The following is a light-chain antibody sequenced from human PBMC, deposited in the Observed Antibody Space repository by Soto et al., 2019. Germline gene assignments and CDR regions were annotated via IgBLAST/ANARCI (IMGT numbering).Light chain of an antibody. Sequence: QSALTQSASVSGSPGQSITISCTGTSSDVGGYNYVSWYQQHPGKAPKLMIYDVSSRPSGVSDRFSGSKSGNTASLTISGLQAEDEADYYCSSYTSSSTYVFGTGTKLTVL. V-gene: IGLV2-14*01. CDR3: SSYTSSSTYV. CDR2: DVS. CDR1: SSDVGGYNY. J-gene: IGLJ1*01.